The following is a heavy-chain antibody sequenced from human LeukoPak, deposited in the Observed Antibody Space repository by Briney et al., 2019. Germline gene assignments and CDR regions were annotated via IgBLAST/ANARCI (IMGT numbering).Heavy chain of an antibody. V-gene: IGHV3-30*18. CDR1: GFTFSSYG. D-gene: IGHD3-10*01. CDR2: ISYDGSDK. Sequence: GGSLRLSCAASGFTFSSYGLHWVRQAPGRGLEWVALISYDGSDKYYADSVKGRFTISRDNSKDTLYLQMNSLRAEDTAVYYCANENYYGSGSYPDYWGQGTLVTVSS. J-gene: IGHJ4*02. CDR3: ANENYYGSGSYPDY.